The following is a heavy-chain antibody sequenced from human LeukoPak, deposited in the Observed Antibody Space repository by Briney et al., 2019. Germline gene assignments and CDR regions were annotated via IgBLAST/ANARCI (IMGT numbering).Heavy chain of an antibody. CDR2: IGGSGGST. Sequence: GGSLRLSCVASGFTFSSYAMRWVRQAPGKGVEWVSAIGGSGGSTYYADSVKGRFTVSRDDFKNTLYLQMNSLRVEDTAVYYCAKDEAPAAGSWNYYYGMDVWGQGTTVTVSS. CDR3: AKDEAPAAGSWNYYYGMDV. D-gene: IGHD6-13*01. CDR1: GFTFSSYA. V-gene: IGHV3-23*01. J-gene: IGHJ6*02.